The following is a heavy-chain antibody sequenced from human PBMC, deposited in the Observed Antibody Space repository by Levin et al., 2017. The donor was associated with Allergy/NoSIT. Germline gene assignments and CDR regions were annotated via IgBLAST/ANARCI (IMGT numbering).Heavy chain of an antibody. D-gene: IGHD3-10*01. CDR1: GGSFSGYY. J-gene: IGHJ6*02. CDR2: INHSGST. V-gene: IGHV4-34*01. CDR3: ARYRGSRWYYYGMDV. Sequence: SETLSLTCAVYGGSFSGYYWSWIRQPPGKGLEWIGEINHSGSTNYNPSLKSRVTISVDTSKNQFSLKLSSVTAADTAVYYCARYRGSRWYYYGMDVWGQGTTVTVSS.